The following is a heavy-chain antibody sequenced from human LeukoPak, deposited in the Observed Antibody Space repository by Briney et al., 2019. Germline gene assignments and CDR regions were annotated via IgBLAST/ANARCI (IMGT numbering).Heavy chain of an antibody. CDR1: GGSISSYY. D-gene: IGHD3-10*01. CDR3: ARGNGSGSPIDY. CDR2: IFSNGNT. J-gene: IGHJ4*02. Sequence: PSETLSLTCTVSGGSISSYYWSWIRQPPGKGLEWIGRIFSNGNTNYYPSLKSRLTMSIDTSKNQFSLRLSPVTAADTAVYYCARGNGSGSPIDYWGQGMLVTVSS. V-gene: IGHV4-4*07.